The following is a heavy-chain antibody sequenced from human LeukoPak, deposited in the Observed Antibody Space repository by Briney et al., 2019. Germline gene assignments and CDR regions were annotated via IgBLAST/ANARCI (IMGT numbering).Heavy chain of an antibody. CDR1: GGSISSYY. Sequence: PSETLSLTCTVSGGSISSYYWSWMRQPPGKGLEWIGYIYYSGSTNYNPSLKSRVTISVDPSKNQFSLKLSSVTAADTAVYYCARSSVAPRHPDYWGQGTLVTVSS. CDR3: ARSSVAPRHPDY. J-gene: IGHJ4*02. D-gene: IGHD5-12*01. CDR2: IYYSGST. V-gene: IGHV4-59*01.